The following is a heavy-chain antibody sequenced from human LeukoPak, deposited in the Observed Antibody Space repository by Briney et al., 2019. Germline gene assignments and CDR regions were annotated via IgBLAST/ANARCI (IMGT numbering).Heavy chain of an antibody. J-gene: IGHJ4*02. CDR3: ARTTDLLEGLSFYY. D-gene: IGHD3-3*01. Sequence: PSETLSLTCTVSSGSMSNYYWSWIRQPAGKGLEWIGRIQPSGSTNDNPSLKSRLTMSLDTSKNQFSLRLGSVTAADTAVYYCARTTDLLEGLSFYYWGQGTLGT. CDR2: IQPSGST. V-gene: IGHV4-4*07. CDR1: SGSMSNYY.